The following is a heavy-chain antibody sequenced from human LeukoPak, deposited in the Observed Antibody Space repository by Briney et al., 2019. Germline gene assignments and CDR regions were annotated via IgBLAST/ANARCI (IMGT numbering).Heavy chain of an antibody. CDR2: IGTHTGNR. J-gene: IGHJ4*02. Sequence: GASVKVSCKPSGYTFTKYGVSWVRQAPGRGLEWMGWIGTHTGNRNYVKKFQGRVTLTTETSTSTAYMELKSLRSDDTAVYYCTRVGDSGPTYGGISHYWGQGTLVTVAS. V-gene: IGHV1-18*01. D-gene: IGHD3-16*01. CDR1: GYTFTKYG. CDR3: TRVGDSGPTYGGISHY.